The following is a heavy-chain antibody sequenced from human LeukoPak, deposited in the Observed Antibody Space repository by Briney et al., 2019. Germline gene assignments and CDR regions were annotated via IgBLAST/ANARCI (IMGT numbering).Heavy chain of an antibody. CDR1: GGSISSYC. D-gene: IGHD5-24*01. Sequence: PSETLSLTCTVSGGSISSYCWSWIRQPPGRGLEWIGYVYSSGSTNYNPSLKSRVTISVDTSKNQLSLKLSSVTAADTAVYYCARRVDGYSLFDYWGQGTLVTVSS. CDR2: VYSSGST. CDR3: ARRVDGYSLFDY. J-gene: IGHJ4*02. V-gene: IGHV4-59*01.